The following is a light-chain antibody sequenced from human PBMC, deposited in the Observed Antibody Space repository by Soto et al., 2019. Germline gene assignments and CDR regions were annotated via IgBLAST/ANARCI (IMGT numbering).Light chain of an antibody. J-gene: IGKJ1*01. CDR2: AAS. Sequence: EIVMTQSPATLSVSPGERATLSCRASQSVSSNLAWYQQKPGQAPRLLIYAASTRATGIPARFSGSGSGTEFTLTISSLQSEDFGVYYCHQYNNWPPGTFGQGTKVEIK. CDR3: HQYNNWPPGT. V-gene: IGKV3-15*01. CDR1: QSVSSN.